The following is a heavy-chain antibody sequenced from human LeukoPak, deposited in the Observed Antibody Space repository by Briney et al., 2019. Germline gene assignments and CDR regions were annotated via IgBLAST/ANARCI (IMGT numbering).Heavy chain of an antibody. V-gene: IGHV3-48*01. D-gene: IGHD3-3*01. J-gene: IGHJ4*02. CDR3: ARVVKYYDFWSGYEPLFDY. CDR1: GFTFSSYS. Sequence: GGSLRLSCAASGFTFSSYSMNWVRQAPGKGLVWVSHISSSSSTIYYADSVKGRFTISRDNAKNSLYLQMNSLRAEDTAVYYCARVVKYYDFWSGYEPLFDYWGQGTLVTVSS. CDR2: ISSSSSTI.